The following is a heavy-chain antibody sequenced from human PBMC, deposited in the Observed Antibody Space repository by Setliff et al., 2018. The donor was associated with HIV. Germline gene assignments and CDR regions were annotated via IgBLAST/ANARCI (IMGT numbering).Heavy chain of an antibody. CDR2: IYYSGTT. CDR1: GGSFTTYY. Sequence: SETLSLTCSVSGGSFTTYYWSWIRQPPGKGLEWIGYIYYSGTTSYNPSLKSRVTISVDKSKNQFSLKLSSVTAADTAVYYCARFCRGGSCPDYWGQGTLVTVSS. D-gene: IGHD2-15*01. J-gene: IGHJ4*02. CDR3: ARFCRGGSCPDY. V-gene: IGHV4-59*12.